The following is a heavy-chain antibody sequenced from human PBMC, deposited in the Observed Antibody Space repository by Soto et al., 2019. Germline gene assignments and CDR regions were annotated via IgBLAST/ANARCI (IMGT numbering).Heavy chain of an antibody. CDR3: GKYSYCSSPIVPTGSSGGS. V-gene: IGHV3-30*18. Sequence: QVQLVESGGGVVQPGRSLRLSCAASGFTFSSYGMHWVRQAPGKGLEWVAVISNDGNNKYYADSVKGRFTTSRDNSKNSLYLKMKNWRGDDWGVESCGKYSYCSSPIVPTGSSGGSGGRGTLFPFSS. CDR2: ISNDGNNK. J-gene: IGHJ4*02. CDR1: GFTFSSYG. D-gene: IGHD2-2*01.